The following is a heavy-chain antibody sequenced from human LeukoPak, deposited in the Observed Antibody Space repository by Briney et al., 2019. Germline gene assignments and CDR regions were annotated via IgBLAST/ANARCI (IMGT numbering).Heavy chain of an antibody. CDR2: IYYRGTT. D-gene: IGHD3-22*01. CDR1: GGSISSTSYY. J-gene: IGHJ5*02. CDR3: VRESRDSYDSSGPWGWFDP. V-gene: IGHV4-39*07. Sequence: SETLSLTCSVSGGSISSTSYYWAWIRQAPGKGLEWIGSIYYRGTTYDNASLKTRVNLSIDTSKNQFSLRLNSVTAADTAMYFCVRESRDSYDSSGPWGWFDPWGQGTLVTVSS.